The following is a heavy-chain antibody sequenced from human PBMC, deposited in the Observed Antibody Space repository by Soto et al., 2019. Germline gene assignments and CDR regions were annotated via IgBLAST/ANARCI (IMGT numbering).Heavy chain of an antibody. CDR3: ARVGYYDFWSGYSTMAFDI. CDR1: GYTFTSYD. CDR2: MNPNSGNT. V-gene: IGHV1-8*01. Sequence: QVPLVQSGAEVKKPGASVKVSCKASGYTFTSYDINWVRQATGQGLEWMGWMNPNSGNTGYAQKFQGRVTMTRNTSISTAYMELSSLRSEDTAVYYCARVGYYDFWSGYSTMAFDIWGQGTMVTVSS. J-gene: IGHJ3*02. D-gene: IGHD3-3*01.